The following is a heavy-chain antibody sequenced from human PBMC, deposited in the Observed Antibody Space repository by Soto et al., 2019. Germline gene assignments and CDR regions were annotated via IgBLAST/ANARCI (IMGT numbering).Heavy chain of an antibody. D-gene: IGHD3-22*01. Sequence: GESLKISCRTSGYKFTSSWIAWVRQMPGKGLEWMGIIFPSDSDTRYSPSFQGQVTISADRSTSTVFLQWASLKASDTAVYFCARKGKSGYFNWFDPWGQGTLVTVPS. CDR3: ARKGKSGYFNWFDP. CDR1: GYKFTSSW. V-gene: IGHV5-51*01. CDR2: IFPSDSDT. J-gene: IGHJ5*02.